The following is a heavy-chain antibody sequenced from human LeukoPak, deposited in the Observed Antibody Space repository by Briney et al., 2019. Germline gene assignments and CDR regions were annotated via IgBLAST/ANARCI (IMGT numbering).Heavy chain of an antibody. CDR1: GYTFTGYY. Sequence: ASAKVSCKASGYTFTGYYMHWVRQAPGQGLGWMGWINPNSGGTNYAQKFQGTVTMTRDTSISTAYMELSRLRSDDTAVYYCARGGEGAAIDYFDYWGQGTLVTVSS. V-gene: IGHV1-2*02. CDR2: INPNSGGT. J-gene: IGHJ4*02. D-gene: IGHD3-10*01. CDR3: ARGGEGAAIDYFDY.